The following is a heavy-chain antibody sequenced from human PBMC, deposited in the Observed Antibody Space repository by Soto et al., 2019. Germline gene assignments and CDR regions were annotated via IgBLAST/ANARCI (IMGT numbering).Heavy chain of an antibody. CDR2: IWYDGSNE. J-gene: IGHJ5*02. Sequence: GGSLRLSCAASGFNFHSFGMHWVRQAPGKGLEWLAFIWYDGSNEYYADSVKGRFTASRDNSKNTLSLQMNSLRVEDTAVYYCARGRSVGGWTLDPCGKGTPVTVSS. D-gene: IGHD6-19*01. CDR3: ARGRSVGGWTLDP. V-gene: IGHV3-33*01. CDR1: GFNFHSFG.